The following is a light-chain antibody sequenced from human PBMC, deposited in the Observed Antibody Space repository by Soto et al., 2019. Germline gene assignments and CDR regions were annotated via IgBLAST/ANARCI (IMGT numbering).Light chain of an antibody. CDR1: QSVGGH. CDR3: QQRNNWPPSIT. Sequence: EIVLTQSPATLSLSPGERATLSCRASQSVGGHLAWYQQKPGQAPRLLIYDASDRATGIPARFSGSGSETDFTLTISSLEPDDFGVYYCQQRNNWPPSITFGQGTRLEIK. J-gene: IGKJ5*01. CDR2: DAS. V-gene: IGKV3-11*01.